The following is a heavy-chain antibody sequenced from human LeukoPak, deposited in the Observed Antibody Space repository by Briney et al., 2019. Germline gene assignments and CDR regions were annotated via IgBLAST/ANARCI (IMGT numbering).Heavy chain of an antibody. V-gene: IGHV3-53*01. CDR1: GFSVSGNF. CDR2: IYAGGTT. J-gene: IGHJ6*03. D-gene: IGHD6-19*01. Sequence: PGGSQRLSCTASGFSVSGNFMTWVRQAPGKGLEWISFIYAGGTTSYAGSVKGRFTLSRNNSKNTIYLQLNSLRVEDTAVYYCAKDRIAVDGYYYYYYMDVWGKGTTVTVSS. CDR3: AKDRIAVDGYYYYYYMDV.